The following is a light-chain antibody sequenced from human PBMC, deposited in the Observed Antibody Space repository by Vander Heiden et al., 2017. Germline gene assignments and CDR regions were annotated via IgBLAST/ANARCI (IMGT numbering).Light chain of an antibody. CDR2: GNS. J-gene: IGLJ2*01. Sequence: QSVLTRPPSLSGAPGQTVTISCTGSSSNIGAGYDVHWYQQLPGTAPKLLIYGNSNRPSGVPDRFSGSKSGTSASLAITGLQAEDEADYYCQSYDSSLSGSVFGGGTKLTVL. CDR3: QSYDSSLSGSV. CDR1: SSNIGAGYD. V-gene: IGLV1-40*01.